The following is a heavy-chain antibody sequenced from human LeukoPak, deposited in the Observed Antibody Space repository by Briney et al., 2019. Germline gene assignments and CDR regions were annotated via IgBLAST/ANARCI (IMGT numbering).Heavy chain of an antibody. V-gene: IGHV3-23*01. D-gene: IGHD3-9*01. CDR3: AKDMRFDWTPYYFDY. CDR1: GFTFSRYA. J-gene: IGHJ4*02. CDR2: VTASGVTR. Sequence: GGSLRLSCAASGFTFSRYAMSWLRQAPGKRLEWVSSVTASGVTRHYADSVKGRFTISRDNSENTLYLQMNSLRAEDTAVYYCAKDMRFDWTPYYFDYWGQGTLVTVSS.